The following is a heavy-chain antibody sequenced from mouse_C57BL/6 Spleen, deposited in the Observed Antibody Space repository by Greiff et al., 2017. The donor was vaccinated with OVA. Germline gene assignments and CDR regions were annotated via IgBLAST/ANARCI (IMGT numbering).Heavy chain of an antibody. CDR2: IDPETGGT. CDR1: GYTFTDYE. V-gene: IGHV1-15*01. D-gene: IGHD1-1*01. CDR3: ARNTAVVATRYYFDY. Sequence: QVQLQQSGAELVRPGASVTLSCKASGYTFTDYEMHWVKQTPVHGLEWIGAIDPETGGTAYNQKFKGKAILTADKSSSTAYMELRSLPSEDSAVFYCARNTAVVATRYYFDYWGQGTTLTVSS. J-gene: IGHJ2*01.